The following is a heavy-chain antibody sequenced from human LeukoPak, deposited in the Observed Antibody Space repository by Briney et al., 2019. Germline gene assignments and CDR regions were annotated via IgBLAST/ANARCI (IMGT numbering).Heavy chain of an antibody. CDR3: AELGITMIGGV. D-gene: IGHD3-10*02. Sequence: GGSLILSCAASGFTFSSYEMNWVRQAPGKGLEWVSYISSSGSTIYYADSVKGRFTISRDNAKNSLYLQMNSQRAEDTAVYYCAELGITMIGGVWGKGTTVTISS. CDR1: GFTFSSYE. J-gene: IGHJ6*04. CDR2: ISSSGSTI. V-gene: IGHV3-48*03.